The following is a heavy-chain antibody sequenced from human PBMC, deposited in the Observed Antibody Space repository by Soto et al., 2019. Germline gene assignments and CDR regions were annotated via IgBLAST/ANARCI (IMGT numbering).Heavy chain of an antibody. J-gene: IGHJ4*02. CDR1: GDTFTDYY. CDR3: AHRRSSSWYTSPYFDY. CDR2: VNPSGGHT. Sequence: ASVKVSCKASGDTFTDYYIHWVRQAPGQGLEWMGTVNPSGGHTTYAQHFLGRLTITKDTSKNQVVLTMTNMDPVDTATYYCAHRRSSSWYTSPYFDYWGQGTLVTVSS. D-gene: IGHD6-13*01. V-gene: IGHV1-46*01.